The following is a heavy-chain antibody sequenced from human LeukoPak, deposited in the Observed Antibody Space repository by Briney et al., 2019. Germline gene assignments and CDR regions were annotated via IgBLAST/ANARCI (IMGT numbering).Heavy chain of an antibody. CDR1: GYTFTGYY. V-gene: IGHV1-2*02. CDR2: INPNSGGT. Sequence: ASVKVSCKASGYTFTGYYIHWARQAPGQGLEWMGWINPNSGGTNYAQKFQGRVTMTRDTSISTAYMELSRLRSDDTAVYYCAREGGYNPGAFDIWGQGTMVTVSS. D-gene: IGHD5-24*01. CDR3: AREGGYNPGAFDI. J-gene: IGHJ3*02.